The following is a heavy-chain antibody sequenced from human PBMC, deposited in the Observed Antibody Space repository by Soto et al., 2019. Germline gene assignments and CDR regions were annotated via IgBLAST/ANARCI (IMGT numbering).Heavy chain of an antibody. Sequence: PGGSLRLSCAASGFTFSSYGMHWVRQAPGKGLEWVAVISYDGSNKYYADSVKGRFTISRDNSKNTLYLQMNSLRAEDTAVYYCAKSSDFWSSPVAPKDYWGQGTLVTVSS. CDR2: ISYDGSNK. CDR3: AKSSDFWSSPVAPKDY. D-gene: IGHD3-3*01. CDR1: GFTFSSYG. J-gene: IGHJ4*02. V-gene: IGHV3-30*18.